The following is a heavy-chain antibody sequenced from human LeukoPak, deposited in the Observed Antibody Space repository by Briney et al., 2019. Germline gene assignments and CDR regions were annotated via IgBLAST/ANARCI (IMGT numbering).Heavy chain of an antibody. CDR2: IYTSGST. CDR1: GGSISSYY. V-gene: IGHV4-4*07. J-gene: IGHJ5*02. D-gene: IGHD2-2*01. CDR3: AREGRYCSSTSCSPFDP. Sequence: SETLSLTCTVSGGSISSYYWSWIRQPAGKGLEWIGRIYTSGSTNYNPSLKSRVTMSVDTSKNQFSLKLSSVTAADTAVYYCAREGRYCSSTSCSPFDPWGQGTLVTVSS.